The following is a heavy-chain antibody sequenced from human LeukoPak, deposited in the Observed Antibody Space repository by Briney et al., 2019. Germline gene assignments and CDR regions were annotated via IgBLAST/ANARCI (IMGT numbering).Heavy chain of an antibody. CDR1: GGSFSGYY. J-gene: IGHJ4*02. D-gene: IGHD3-10*01. CDR3: ARHRPVLLWFGAVGYFDY. V-gene: IGHV4-34*01. Sequence: SETLSLTCAVYGGSFSGYYWSWIRQPPGKGLEWIGEINHGGSTNYNPSLKSRVTISVDTSKNQFSLKLSSVTAADTAVYYCARHRPVLLWFGAVGYFDYWGQGTLVTVSS. CDR2: INHGGST.